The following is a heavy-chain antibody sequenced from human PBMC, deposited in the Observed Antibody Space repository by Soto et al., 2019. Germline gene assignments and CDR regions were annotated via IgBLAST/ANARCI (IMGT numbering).Heavy chain of an antibody. CDR1: GFTFSSYT. V-gene: IGHV3-21*01. D-gene: IGHD3-16*01. CDR3: ARDRGGDLKAFDI. Sequence: EVQLVESGGGLVKPGGSLRLSCAAFGFTFSSYTMNWVRQAPGKGLEWVSSISSSSSYIYYADSVKGRFTISRDNAKTSLYLKRNSLRAEDTAGYYCARDRGGDLKAFDIWGQGTMVTVSS. CDR2: ISSSSSYI. J-gene: IGHJ3*02.